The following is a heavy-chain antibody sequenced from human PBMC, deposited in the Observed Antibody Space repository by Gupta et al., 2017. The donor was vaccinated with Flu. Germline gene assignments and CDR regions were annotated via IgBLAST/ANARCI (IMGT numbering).Heavy chain of an antibody. CDR1: GFAFRRSA. CDR2: LSPSGDTT. J-gene: IGHJ4*02. Sequence: EVQLLESGGGLVQPGGSLRLSCTASGFAFRRSAMSWVRQAPGKGLEWFSALSPSGDTTYYADSVTGRFTISRDNSNSTLYLQMNSLRAGDTAVYYCANLRIGGYDMSGDYWGQGSLVTVSS. V-gene: IGHV3-23*01. D-gene: IGHD5-12*01. CDR3: ANLRIGGYDMSGDY.